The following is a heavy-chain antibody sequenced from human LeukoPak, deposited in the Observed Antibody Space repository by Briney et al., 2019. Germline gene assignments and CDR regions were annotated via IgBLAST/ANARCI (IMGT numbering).Heavy chain of an antibody. CDR3: ARGNGETVSTSLNWFDP. CDR2: ISAYNGNT. J-gene: IGHJ5*02. V-gene: IGHV1-18*01. Sequence: ASVKVSCKASGYTCTSYGINWVRQAPGQGLEWMGWISAYNGNTKYAQKFQGTVTMTTDTSTTTAYMELRSLRYDDTAVYYCARGNGETVSTSLNWFDPWGQGTLVTVSS. D-gene: IGHD5/OR15-5a*01. CDR1: GYTCTSYG.